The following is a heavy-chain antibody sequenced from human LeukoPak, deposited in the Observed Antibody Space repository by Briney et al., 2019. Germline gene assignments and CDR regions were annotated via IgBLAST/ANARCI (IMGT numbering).Heavy chain of an antibody. Sequence: ASVKVSCKASGGTFSSYAISWVRQAPGQGLEWMGRIIPILGIANYAQKFQGRVTITADKSTSTAYMELSSLRSEDTAVYYCARLAGYSSGLGAFDIWGQGTMVTVSS. CDR1: GGTFSSYA. J-gene: IGHJ3*02. V-gene: IGHV1-69*04. D-gene: IGHD6-19*01. CDR2: IIPILGIA. CDR3: ARLAGYSSGLGAFDI.